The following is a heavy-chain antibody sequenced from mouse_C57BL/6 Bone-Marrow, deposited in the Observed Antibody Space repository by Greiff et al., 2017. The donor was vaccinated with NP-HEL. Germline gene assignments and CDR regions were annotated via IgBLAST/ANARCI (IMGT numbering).Heavy chain of an antibody. CDR1: GYTFTDYN. J-gene: IGHJ4*01. CDR3: AMRELEYYAMDY. V-gene: IGHV1-22*01. Sequence: EVQRVESGPELVKPGASVKMSCKASGYTFTDYNMHWVKQSHGKSLEWIGYINPNNGGTSYNQKFKGKATLTVNKSSSTAYMELRSLTSEDSAVYYCAMRELEYYAMDYWGQGTSVTVSS. CDR2: INPNNGGT. D-gene: IGHD6-1*01.